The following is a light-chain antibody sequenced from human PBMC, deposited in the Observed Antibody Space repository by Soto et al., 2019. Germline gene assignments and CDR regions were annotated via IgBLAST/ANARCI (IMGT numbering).Light chain of an antibody. CDR1: SSDVGGYDY. V-gene: IGLV2-8*01. J-gene: IGLJ2*01. Sequence: QSALTQPPSASGSPGQSVTISCTGTSSDVGGYDYVSWYQQDSGKAPKLMIYDVSKRPSGVPNRFSGSKSGNTASLTVSGLQAEDEDDYYCSSYAGSNNFVFGGGTKLTVL. CDR3: SSYAGSNNFV. CDR2: DVS.